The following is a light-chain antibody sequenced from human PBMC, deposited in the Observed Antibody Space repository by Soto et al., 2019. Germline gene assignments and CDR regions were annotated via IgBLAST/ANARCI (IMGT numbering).Light chain of an antibody. CDR3: CSGAGGFTWV. J-gene: IGLJ3*02. CDR1: RSDVGGYRF. Sequence: QSALTQPRSVSGSPGQSVTISCTGARSDVGGYRFVSWYQQHPDKAPKLMIYDVDKRPSGVPDRFSGSKSGNTASLTISGLQAEDEADYFCCSGAGGFTWVFGGGTKVTVL. V-gene: IGLV2-11*01. CDR2: DVD.